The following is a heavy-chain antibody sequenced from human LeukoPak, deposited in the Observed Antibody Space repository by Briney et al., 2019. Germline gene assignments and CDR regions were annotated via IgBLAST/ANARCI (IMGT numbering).Heavy chain of an antibody. CDR3: ARARKYSSFDY. D-gene: IGHD6-6*01. CDR2: ISSSSSTI. CDR1: GFTFSSYS. J-gene: IGHJ4*02. V-gene: IGHV3-48*01. Sequence: PGGSLRLSCAASGFTFSSYSMNWVRQAPGKGLEWVSYISSSSSTIYYADSVKGRFTISRDNAKNSLYLQMNSLRAEDTAVYYCARARKYSSFDYWGQGTLVTVPS.